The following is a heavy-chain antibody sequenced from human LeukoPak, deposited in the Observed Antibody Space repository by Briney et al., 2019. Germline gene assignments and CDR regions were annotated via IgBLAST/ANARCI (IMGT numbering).Heavy chain of an antibody. CDR2: AGWAGGPT. Sequence: PGGALRLSCATSGFNFDRYTIHWVRQAPGKGLEWGSLAGWAGGPTFYSDSVRGRFTISRDSGRKSVYLQMNSLTTDDTAFYFCAKELDTMFFDYWGQGALVTVSS. J-gene: IGHJ4*02. CDR1: GFNFDRYT. V-gene: IGHV3-43*01. CDR3: AKELDTMFFDY. D-gene: IGHD3-10*02.